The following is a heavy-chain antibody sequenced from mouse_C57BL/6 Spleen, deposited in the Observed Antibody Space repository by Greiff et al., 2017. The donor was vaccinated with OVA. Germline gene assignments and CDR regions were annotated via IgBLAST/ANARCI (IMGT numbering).Heavy chain of an antibody. CDR2: IYPYNDGT. CDR3: ASPYDYDGEDYSAMDY. Sequence: EVQLQQSGPELVKPGASVKMSCKASGYTFTSYVMHWVKQTPGQGLEWIGYIYPYNDGTKYNEKFKGKATLTSDKSSSTAYMELSSLTSEDSAVYYCASPYDYDGEDYSAMDYWGQGTSVTVSS. V-gene: IGHV1-14*01. J-gene: IGHJ4*01. D-gene: IGHD2-4*01. CDR1: GYTFTSYV.